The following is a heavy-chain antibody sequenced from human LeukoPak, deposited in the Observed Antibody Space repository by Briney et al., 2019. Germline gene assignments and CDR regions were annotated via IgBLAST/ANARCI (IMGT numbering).Heavy chain of an antibody. J-gene: IGHJ4*02. D-gene: IGHD3-22*01. V-gene: IGHV1-18*01. Sequence: GASVKVSCKASGYTFTSYGISWVRQAPGQGLEWMGWISAYNGNTNYAQKLQGRVTMTTDTSTSTAYMELRSLRSDDTAVYYCARFGQYYYDSSGYYTLDYWGQGTLVTVSS. CDR3: ARFGQYYYDSSGYYTLDY. CDR2: ISAYNGNT. CDR1: GYTFTSYG.